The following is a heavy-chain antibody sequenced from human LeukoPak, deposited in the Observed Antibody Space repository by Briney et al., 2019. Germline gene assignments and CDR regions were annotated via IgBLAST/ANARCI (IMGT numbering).Heavy chain of an antibody. CDR2: IRYDGSNK. CDR3: ANSPGGSTGWFPDS. D-gene: IGHD6-19*01. V-gene: IGHV3-30*02. CDR1: GFTFSNSG. Sequence: PGGSLRLSCAASGFTFSNSGMHWVRQAPGKGLERVAFIRYDGSNKYYADSVEGRFTISRDNSKNTLYLQMNSLRAEDTAAYYCANSPGGSTGWFPDSWGQGTLVTVSS. J-gene: IGHJ4*02.